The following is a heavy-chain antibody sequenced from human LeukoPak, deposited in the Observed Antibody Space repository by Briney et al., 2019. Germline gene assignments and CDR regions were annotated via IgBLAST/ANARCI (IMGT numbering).Heavy chain of an antibody. CDR1: GFTFSSYA. D-gene: IGHD4-23*01. CDR3: VRDYGVNPFDH. CDR2: ITAGGGIT. Sequence: GGSLRLSCAASGFTFSSYAMSWVRQAPAKGLEWVSTITAGGGITYHAKSVKGRFTISRGNSKDTLYLEMNGLRPEDTALYYCVRDYGVNPFDHWGQGTLVTVPS. J-gene: IGHJ4*02. V-gene: IGHV3-23*01.